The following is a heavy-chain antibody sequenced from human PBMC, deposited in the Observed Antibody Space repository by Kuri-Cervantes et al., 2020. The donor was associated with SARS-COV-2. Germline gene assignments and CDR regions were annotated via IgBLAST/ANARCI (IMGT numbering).Heavy chain of an antibody. CDR3: SRTYDSSGSLYYYYYMDV. V-gene: IGHV3-48*01. CDR2: ISSSSSTI. Sequence: GGSLRLSCAASGFTFSSYSMNWVRQAPGKGLEWVSYISSSSSTIYYADSVKGRFTISRDNAKSSLYLQMNSLRAEDTAVYYCSRTYDSSGSLYYYYYMDVWGKGTTVTVSS. CDR1: GFTFSSYS. J-gene: IGHJ6*03. D-gene: IGHD3-22*01.